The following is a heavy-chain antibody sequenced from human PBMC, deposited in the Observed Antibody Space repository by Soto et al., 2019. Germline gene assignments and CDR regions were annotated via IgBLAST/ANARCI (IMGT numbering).Heavy chain of an antibody. D-gene: IGHD5-12*01. V-gene: IGHV3-11*01. CDR3: AGGPGAYSGYDLVDYYYYYMDV. Sequence: GGSLRLSCAASGFTFSDYYMSWIRQAPGKGLEWVSYISSSGSTIYYADSVKGRFTISRDNAKNSLYLQMNSLSAEDTAVYYCAGGPGAYSGYDLVDYYYYYMDVWGKGTTVTVSS. J-gene: IGHJ6*03. CDR1: GFTFSDYY. CDR2: ISSSGSTI.